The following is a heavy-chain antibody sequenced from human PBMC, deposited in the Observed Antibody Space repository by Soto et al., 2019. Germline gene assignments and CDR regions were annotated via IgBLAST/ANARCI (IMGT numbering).Heavy chain of an antibody. D-gene: IGHD5-12*01. CDR3: ARGQTDIVATYLDY. Sequence: WASVKVSCKASGYTFTSYGISWVRQAPGQGLEWMGWISAYNGNTNYAQKLQGRVTMTTDTSTSTAYMELRSLRSDDTAVYYCARGQTDIVATYLDYCGQGAMVTVYS. CDR1: GYTFTSYG. CDR2: ISAYNGNT. V-gene: IGHV1-18*04. J-gene: IGHJ4*02.